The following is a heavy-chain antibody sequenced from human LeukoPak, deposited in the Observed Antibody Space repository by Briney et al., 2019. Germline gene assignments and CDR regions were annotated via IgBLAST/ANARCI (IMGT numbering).Heavy chain of an antibody. CDR2: INERGNT. D-gene: IGHD1/OR15-1a*01. CDR1: GDSFNTPY. V-gene: IGHV4-34*01. CDR3: VKGTNAFGACAGYGL. J-gene: IGHJ5*02. Sequence: SETLSLTCAVHGDSFNTPYWTWIRQPPGKGLEWIGEINERGNTNYSPSLNGRVTLTIDPTKNQFTLRLKSVTSTDTAFYYCVKGTNAFGACAGYGLWGQATLVTVCS.